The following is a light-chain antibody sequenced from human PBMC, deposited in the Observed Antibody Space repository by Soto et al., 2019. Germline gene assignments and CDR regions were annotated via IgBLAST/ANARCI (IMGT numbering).Light chain of an antibody. J-gene: IGLJ3*02. CDR1: SSDIGSYNH. CDR3: CSYAGARGWV. V-gene: IGLV2-23*01. CDR2: EGS. Sequence: QSALTQPASVSGSPGQSITISCTGSSSDIGSYNHVSWYQQFPGKAPKLMIYEGSTRPSGVSNRFSGSKSGNTASLTISGLQAEDEADYYCCSYAGARGWVFGGGTQLTVL.